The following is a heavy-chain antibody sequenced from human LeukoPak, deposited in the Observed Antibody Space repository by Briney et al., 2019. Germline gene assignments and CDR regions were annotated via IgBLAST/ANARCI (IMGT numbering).Heavy chain of an antibody. V-gene: IGHV1-2*06. Sequence: ASVKVSCKASGYTLTGYYMHWVRQAPGKGLEWMGRINPNSGGTNYAQKFQGRVTMTRDTSISTAYMELSRLRSDDTAVYYCARDGTGYCSGGSCYSGASFDYWGQGTLVTVSS. CDR1: GYTLTGYY. J-gene: IGHJ4*02. D-gene: IGHD2-15*01. CDR2: INPNSGGT. CDR3: ARDGTGYCSGGSCYSGASFDY.